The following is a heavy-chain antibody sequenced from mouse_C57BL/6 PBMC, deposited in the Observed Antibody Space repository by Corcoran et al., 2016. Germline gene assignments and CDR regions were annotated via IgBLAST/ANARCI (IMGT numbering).Heavy chain of an antibody. J-gene: IGHJ2*01. Sequence: EVQLQQAGPVLVKPGASVKMSCQASGYTFTDYYMNRGKQSHGQSLEWIGVINPYNGGTSYNQKFKGKATWTVDKSSSTAYMELNSLTSEDSAVYYCADSKRDYWGQGITLAVSS. V-gene: IGHV1-19*01. CDR2: INPYNGGT. D-gene: IGHD2-5*01. CDR3: ADSKRDY. CDR1: GYTFTDYY.